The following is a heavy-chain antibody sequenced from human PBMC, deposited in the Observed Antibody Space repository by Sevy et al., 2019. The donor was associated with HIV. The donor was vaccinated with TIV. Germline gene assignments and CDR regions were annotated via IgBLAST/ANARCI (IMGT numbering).Heavy chain of an antibody. V-gene: IGHV1-18*01. D-gene: IGHD6-13*01. Sequence: ASVKVSCKASGYTFTSYGISWVRQAPGQGLEWMGWISAYNGNTNHAQKLQGRVTMTTDTSTSTAYMELRSLRSDDTAGNYCARDPPPDSSSWYYYYYYGMDVWGQGTTVTVSS. J-gene: IGHJ6*02. CDR3: ARDPPPDSSSWYYYYYYGMDV. CDR1: GYTFTSYG. CDR2: ISAYNGNT.